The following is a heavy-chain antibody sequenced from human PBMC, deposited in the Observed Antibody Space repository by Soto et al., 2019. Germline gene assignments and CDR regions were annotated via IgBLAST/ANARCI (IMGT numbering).Heavy chain of an antibody. Sequence: GGSLRLSCAASGFTFSRFWMSWVRQAPGKGLEWVANIKQDGIVKYYVDSVKGRFTVSRDNAKNSLYLQMNSLRAEDTAVYYCTRDSVAGEDYWGQGT. CDR1: GFTFSRFW. CDR3: TRDSVAGEDY. D-gene: IGHD6-19*01. V-gene: IGHV3-7*01. CDR2: IKQDGIVK. J-gene: IGHJ4*02.